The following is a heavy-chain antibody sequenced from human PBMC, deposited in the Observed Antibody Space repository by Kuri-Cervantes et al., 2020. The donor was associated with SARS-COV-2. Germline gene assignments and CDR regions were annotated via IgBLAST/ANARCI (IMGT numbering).Heavy chain of an antibody. J-gene: IGHJ6*03. CDR3: ARDLVVSSGWDYYMDV. Sequence: GESLKISCAASGFTFSSYGMHWVRQAPGKGLEWVAVMWYDGSNKYYADSVKGRFTISRDNSKNTLYLQMSSLRAEDTAVYYCARDLVVSSGWDYYMDVWGKGTTVTVSS. CDR2: MWYDGSNK. CDR1: GFTFSSYG. D-gene: IGHD6-19*01. V-gene: IGHV3-33*01.